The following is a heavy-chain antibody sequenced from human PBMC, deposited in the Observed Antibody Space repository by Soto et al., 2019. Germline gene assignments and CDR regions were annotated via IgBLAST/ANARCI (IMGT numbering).Heavy chain of an antibody. V-gene: IGHV1-18*01. CDR1: GYTFSNYG. D-gene: IGHD2-2*01. J-gene: IGHJ5*02. CDR2: ISLFSDGT. Sequence: ASGKVTCKTAGYTFSNYGSAWVRQAPGQPLEWLGWISLFSDGTNYAQKFQGRVSMTTDTSTTSAYMELRSLRSEETAVYYCARVVPGAAAWFGPWGQGTLVTVSS. CDR3: ARVVPGAAAWFGP.